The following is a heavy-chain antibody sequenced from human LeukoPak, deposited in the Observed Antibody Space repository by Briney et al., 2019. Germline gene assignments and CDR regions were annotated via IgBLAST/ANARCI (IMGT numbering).Heavy chain of an antibody. CDR2: ITGTGGK. J-gene: IGHJ4*02. D-gene: IGHD2-15*01. CDR1: GFTLTNHG. V-gene: IGHV3-23*01. Sequence: GSLRLSCAVSGFTLTNHGVSWVRQAPGKGLEWVSIITGTGGKYYGDSVKGRFVLSRDNSKNTVYMQMSSLRAEDTATYYCAKDYCRDGNCPFPFLDSWGQGTQVIVSS. CDR3: AKDYCRDGNCPFPFLDS.